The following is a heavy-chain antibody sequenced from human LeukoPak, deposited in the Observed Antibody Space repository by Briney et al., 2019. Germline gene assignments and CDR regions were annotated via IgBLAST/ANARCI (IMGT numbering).Heavy chain of an antibody. Sequence: GGSLRLSCAASGFTFYDYAMHWVRHAPGKGLEWVSGISWNSGSIVYADSVKGRFTISRDNAKNSLYLQMNSLRAEDTALYYCAKVSDSGYDYFDYWGQGTLVTVSS. CDR1: GFTFYDYA. D-gene: IGHD5-12*01. CDR2: ISWNSGSI. CDR3: AKVSDSGYDYFDY. V-gene: IGHV3-9*01. J-gene: IGHJ4*02.